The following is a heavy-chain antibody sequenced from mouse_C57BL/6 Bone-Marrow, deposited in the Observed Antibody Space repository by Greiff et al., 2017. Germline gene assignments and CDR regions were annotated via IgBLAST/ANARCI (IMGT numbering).Heavy chain of an antibody. CDR2: IDPSDSYT. CDR1: GYTFTSYW. J-gene: IGHJ1*03. CDR3: AREDYGNFDV. Sequence: VKQSCKASGYTFTSYWMHWVKQRPGQGLEWIGEIDPSDSYTNYNQKFKGKSTLTVDKSSSTAYMQLSSLTSEDSAVYYCAREDYGNFDVWGTGTTVTVSS. V-gene: IGHV1-69*01. D-gene: IGHD1-1*01.